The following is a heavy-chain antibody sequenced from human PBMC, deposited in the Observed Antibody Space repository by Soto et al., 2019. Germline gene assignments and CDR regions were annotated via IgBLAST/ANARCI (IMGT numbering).Heavy chain of an antibody. D-gene: IGHD1-26*01. Sequence: SETLSLTCNVSGGSIRSYYWSWVRQPAGKPLEWIGRIYTSGSTNYNPSLKSRVSMSVDTSKNQFSLKVTSVTAAGTAVYYCAREGASGFGMDVWGQGTTVTV. CDR2: IYTSGST. CDR3: AREGASGFGMDV. V-gene: IGHV4-4*07. CDR1: GGSIRSYY. J-gene: IGHJ6*02.